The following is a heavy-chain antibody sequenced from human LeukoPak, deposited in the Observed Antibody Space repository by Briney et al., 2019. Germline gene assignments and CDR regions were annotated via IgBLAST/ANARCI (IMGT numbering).Heavy chain of an antibody. Sequence: NPSETLSLTCTVSGGSISSYYWSWIRQPPGKGLEWIGYIYYSGSTNYNPSLMSRVTISVDTSKNQFSLKLSSVTAADTAVYYCARVDKRAFDIWGQGTMVTVSS. V-gene: IGHV4-59*01. CDR2: IYYSGST. CDR1: GGSISSYY. CDR3: ARVDKRAFDI. J-gene: IGHJ3*02.